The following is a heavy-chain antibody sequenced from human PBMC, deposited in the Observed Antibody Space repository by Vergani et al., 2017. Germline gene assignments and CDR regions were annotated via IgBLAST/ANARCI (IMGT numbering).Heavy chain of an antibody. CDR1: GYTFTSYG. CDR2: ISAYNGNT. J-gene: IGHJ5*02. Sequence: QVQLVQSGAEVKKPGASVKVSCKASGYTFTSYGISWVRQAPGQGLEWMGWISAYNGNTNYAQKLQGRVTMTTDTSTSTAYMELRSLRSDDTAVYYCAXDQRSFSYDFWSVYYSLNWFDPWGQGTLVTVSS. CDR3: AXDQRSFSYDFWSVYYSLNWFDP. V-gene: IGHV1-18*01. D-gene: IGHD3-3*01.